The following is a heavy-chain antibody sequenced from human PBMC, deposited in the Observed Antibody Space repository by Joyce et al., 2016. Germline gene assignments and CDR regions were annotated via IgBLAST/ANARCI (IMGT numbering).Heavy chain of an antibody. CDR2: LSSSRSYI. Sequence: EVQLVESGGGLVKPGGSLRLSCAASGFTFSSYSMSWVRQAPGKGLEWVSSLSSSRSYIKYTDSVKSRFTISRDNAKNSLYLQMNSLRVEDTAVYYCARSSYTNGIFDYWGQGTLVTVSS. CDR3: ARSSYTNGIFDY. D-gene: IGHD2-8*01. J-gene: IGHJ4*02. CDR1: GFTFSSYS. V-gene: IGHV3-21*01.